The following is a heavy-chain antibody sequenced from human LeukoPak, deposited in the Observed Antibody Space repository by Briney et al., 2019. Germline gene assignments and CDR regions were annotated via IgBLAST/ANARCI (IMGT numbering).Heavy chain of an antibody. D-gene: IGHD3-22*01. Sequence: SETLSLTCTVSGGSISSGGYYWSWIRQHPGKGLEWIGYIYYSGSTYYNPSPKSRVTISVDTSKNQFSLKLSSVTAADTAVYYCARLMTYYYDSSGYFDAFDIWGQGTMVTVSS. CDR1: GGSISSGGYY. CDR2: IYYSGST. CDR3: ARLMTYYYDSSGYFDAFDI. J-gene: IGHJ3*02. V-gene: IGHV4-31*03.